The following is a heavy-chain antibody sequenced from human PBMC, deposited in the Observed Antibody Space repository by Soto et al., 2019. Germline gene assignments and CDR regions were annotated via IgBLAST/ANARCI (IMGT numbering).Heavy chain of an antibody. CDR3: VAARPDSDS. CDR1: GFSLNDYW. J-gene: IGHJ4*02. V-gene: IGHV3-74*01. Sequence: VQLVESGGGLVQPGGSLRLSCAASGFSLNDYWMHWVRQAPGKGPGWVSRINSDGTNTAYADSVKGRFTISRDIAKNTLYLQMNSLTAEDTAVYYCVAARPDSDSWGQGTLVAVSS. CDR2: INSDGTNT. D-gene: IGHD6-6*01.